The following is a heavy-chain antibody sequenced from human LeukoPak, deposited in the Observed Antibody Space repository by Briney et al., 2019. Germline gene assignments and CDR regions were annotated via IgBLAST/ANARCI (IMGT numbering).Heavy chain of an antibody. CDR2: FDPDDGET. D-gene: IGHD4-23*01. J-gene: IGHJ4*02. V-gene: IGHV1-24*01. CDR1: GYSLIDLS. CDR3: AADTQKTVVSSTDH. Sequence: ASVKVSCKVSGYSLIDLSMYWVRQAPGKGLEWMGGFDPDDGETTYAQRFQGRVTITEDTSTDTAYMELTNLRSDDTAVYYCAADTQKTVVSSTDHWGQGTLVTVSS.